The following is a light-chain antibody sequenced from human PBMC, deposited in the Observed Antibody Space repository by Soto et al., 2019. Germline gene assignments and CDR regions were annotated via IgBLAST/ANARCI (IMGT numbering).Light chain of an antibody. CDR2: ARS. V-gene: IGKV1-39*01. CDR3: QQPYSPPLT. J-gene: IGKJ4*01. Sequence: DIQMTQSPSSLSASVGDRVTITCRASQRPDNYINWYQQKPGKAPELLIFARSTLRSGVPSRFSGGGSGTDFTLTISGLQHEAFATYHCQQPYSPPLTLGGGTTV. CDR1: QRPDNY.